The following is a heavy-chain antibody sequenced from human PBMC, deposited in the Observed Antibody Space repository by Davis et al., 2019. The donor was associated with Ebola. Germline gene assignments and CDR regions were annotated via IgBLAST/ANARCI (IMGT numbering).Heavy chain of an antibody. J-gene: IGHJ6*03. V-gene: IGHV3-48*04. CDR3: ARVGVRFLEWLPTYYMDV. D-gene: IGHD3-3*01. CDR2: IGSSGSTT. Sequence: GGSLRLSCAASGFTFSSYSMNWVRQAPGKGLEWVSYIGSSGSTTYYADSVKGRFTISRDNAKNSLYLQMNSLRAEDTAVYYCARVGVRFLEWLPTYYMDVWGKGTTVTVSS. CDR1: GFTFSSYS.